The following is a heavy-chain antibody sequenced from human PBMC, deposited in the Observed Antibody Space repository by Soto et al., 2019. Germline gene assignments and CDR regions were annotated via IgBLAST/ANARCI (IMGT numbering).Heavy chain of an antibody. CDR2: IYYSGST. CDR1: GGSISSGDYY. Sequence: PSETLSLTCTVSGGSISSGDYYWSWIRQPPGKGLEWIGYIYYSGSTYYNPSLKSRVTISVDTSKIQFSLKLSSVTAADTAVYYCARDLYYDFWSGPGHYGMDVWGQGTTVTVSS. J-gene: IGHJ6*02. D-gene: IGHD3-3*01. CDR3: ARDLYYDFWSGPGHYGMDV. V-gene: IGHV4-30-4*01.